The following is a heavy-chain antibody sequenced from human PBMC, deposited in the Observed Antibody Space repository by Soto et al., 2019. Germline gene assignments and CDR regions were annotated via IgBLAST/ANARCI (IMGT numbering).Heavy chain of an antibody. J-gene: IGHJ6*02. CDR1: GGSISSGGYY. CDR3: ARDPFTYDILTGYPSGGMDV. Sequence: SETLSLTXTVSGGSISSGGYYWSWIRQHPGKGLEWIGYIYYSGSTYYNPSLKSRVTISVDTSKNQFSLKLSSVTAADTAVYYCARDPFTYDILTGYPSGGMDVWGQGTTVTVSS. CDR2: IYYSGST. D-gene: IGHD3-9*01. V-gene: IGHV4-31*02.